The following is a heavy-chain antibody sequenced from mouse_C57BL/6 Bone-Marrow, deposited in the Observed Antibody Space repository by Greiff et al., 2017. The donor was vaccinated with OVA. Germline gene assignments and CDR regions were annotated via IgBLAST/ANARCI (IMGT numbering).Heavy chain of an antibody. J-gene: IGHJ3*01. CDR2: IYPRSGNT. D-gene: IGHD1-1*01. CDR1: GYTFTSYG. CDR3: ANSLFAY. V-gene: IGHV1-81*01. Sequence: QVQLQQSGAELARPGASVKLSCKASGYTFTSYGISWVKQRTGQGLEWIGEIYPRSGNTYYNEKFKGKATLTADKSSSTAYMELRSLTSEVSAVYFCANSLFAYWGQGTLVTVSA.